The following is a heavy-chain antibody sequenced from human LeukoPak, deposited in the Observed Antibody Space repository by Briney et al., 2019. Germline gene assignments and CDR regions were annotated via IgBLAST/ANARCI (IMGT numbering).Heavy chain of an antibody. CDR1: GGSFSGYY. V-gene: IGHV4-34*01. CDR3: ATQRLNVDIVATTVPHFDY. Sequence: SETLSLTCAVYGGSFSGYYWSWIRQPPGKGLEWIGEINHSGSTNYNPSLKSRVTISVDTSKNQFSLKLSSVTAADTAVYYCATQRLNVDIVATTVPHFDYWGQGTLVTVSS. J-gene: IGHJ4*02. CDR2: INHSGST. D-gene: IGHD5-12*01.